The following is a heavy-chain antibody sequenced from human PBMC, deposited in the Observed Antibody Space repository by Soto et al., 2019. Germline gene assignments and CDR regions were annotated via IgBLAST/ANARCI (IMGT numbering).Heavy chain of an antibody. CDR1: GFTLSSYS. Sequence: GWSRRLSCAASGFTLSSYSMNWVRQAPGKGLEWVSSISSSSSYIYYADSVKGRFTISRDNAKNSLYLQMNSLRAEDTAVYYCARDTCYYDSSGHFDYWGQGTLVTVSS. CDR3: ARDTCYYDSSGHFDY. J-gene: IGHJ4*02. V-gene: IGHV3-21*01. CDR2: ISSSSSYI. D-gene: IGHD3-22*01.